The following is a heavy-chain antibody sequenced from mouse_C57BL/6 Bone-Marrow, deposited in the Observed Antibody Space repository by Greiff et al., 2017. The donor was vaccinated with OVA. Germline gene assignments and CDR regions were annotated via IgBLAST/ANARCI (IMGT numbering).Heavy chain of an antibody. CDR3: ATGPWFAY. V-gene: IGHV1-69*01. Sequence: VQLQQPGAELVKPGASVKMSCKASGYTFTSYWITWVKQRPGQGLEWIGEIDPSDSYTNYNQKFKGKSTLTVDKSSSTAYMQLSSLTSEDSAVYYCATGPWFAYWGQGTLVTVSA. D-gene: IGHD4-1*01. CDR1: GYTFTSYW. J-gene: IGHJ3*01. CDR2: IDPSDSYT.